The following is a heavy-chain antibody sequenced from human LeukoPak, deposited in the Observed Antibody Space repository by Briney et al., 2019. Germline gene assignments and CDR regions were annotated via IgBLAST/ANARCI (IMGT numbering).Heavy chain of an antibody. J-gene: IGHJ5*02. Sequence: ASVKVSCKASGYTFTSYGISWVRQAPGQGLEWMGRISTYNGNTNYAQKLQGRVTMTTDTSTSTAYMELRSRRSDGTAVYYCARTRGYTMIVVVTQGWFDPWGQGTLVTVSS. V-gene: IGHV1-18*01. CDR1: GYTFTSYG. D-gene: IGHD3-22*01. CDR3: ARTRGYTMIVVVTQGWFDP. CDR2: ISTYNGNT.